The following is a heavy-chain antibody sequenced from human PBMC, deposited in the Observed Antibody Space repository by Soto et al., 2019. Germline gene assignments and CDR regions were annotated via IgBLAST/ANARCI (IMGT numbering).Heavy chain of an antibody. Sequence: EVQLVESGGGLVQPGGSLRLSCAASGFTFSSYSMNWVRQAPGKGLEWVSYISSRSSTIYYADSVKDRFTISRDNAKNSLYLHMQSLRDEDTAVYYFARDLAGGGGPWDYYGMDVWGQGTTVTVSS. D-gene: IGHD2-15*01. V-gene: IGHV3-48*02. J-gene: IGHJ6*02. CDR3: ARDLAGGGGPWDYYGMDV. CDR2: ISSRSSTI. CDR1: GFTFSSYS.